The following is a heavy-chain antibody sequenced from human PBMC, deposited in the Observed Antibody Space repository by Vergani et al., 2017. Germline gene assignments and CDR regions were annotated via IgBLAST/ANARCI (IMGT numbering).Heavy chain of an antibody. D-gene: IGHD6-13*01. CDR3: ANIAAPGPRGRGTGS. Sequence: EVQLVESGGGLVQPGGSLRLSCSPFGFTFSSYATYWVRQAPGKGLDFVSSISTNGGTTYYADSVKGRFTISRDNSESTLHLQMTSLRAEDTAVYYCANIAAPGPRGRGTGSWGQGTLVTVSS. CDR2: ISTNGGTT. J-gene: IGHJ4*02. V-gene: IGHV3-64D*06. CDR1: GFTFSSYA.